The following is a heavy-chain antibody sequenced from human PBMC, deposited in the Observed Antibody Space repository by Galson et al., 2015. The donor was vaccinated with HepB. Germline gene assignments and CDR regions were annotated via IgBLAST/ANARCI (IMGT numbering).Heavy chain of an antibody. Sequence: SLRLSCAASGFTFSSYWMSWVRQAPGKGLEWVANIKQDGSEKYYVDSVKGRFTISRDNAKNSLYLQMNSLRAEDTAVYYCARVQVVPAAMRSFSYYYYGMDVWGQGTTVTVSS. D-gene: IGHD2-2*01. J-gene: IGHJ6*02. CDR3: ARVQVVPAAMRSFSYYYYGMDV. CDR2: IKQDGSEK. V-gene: IGHV3-7*03. CDR1: GFTFSSYW.